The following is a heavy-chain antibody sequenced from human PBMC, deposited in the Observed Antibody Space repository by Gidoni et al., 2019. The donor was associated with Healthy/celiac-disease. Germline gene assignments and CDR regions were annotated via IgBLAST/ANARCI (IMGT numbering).Heavy chain of an antibody. Sequence: QVQLVQSGAEVKKPGASVKVSCKASGYTFSSDGSSWVRQAPGQGFEWMGWISAYNGNTNYAQKLQGRVTMTTDTATSTAYMELRSLRSDDTAVYYCARDPSLWCGERWANWFDPWGQGTLVTVSS. D-gene: IGHD3-10*01. CDR3: ARDPSLWCGERWANWFDP. CDR1: GYTFSSDG. CDR2: ISAYNGNT. V-gene: IGHV1-18*01. J-gene: IGHJ5*02.